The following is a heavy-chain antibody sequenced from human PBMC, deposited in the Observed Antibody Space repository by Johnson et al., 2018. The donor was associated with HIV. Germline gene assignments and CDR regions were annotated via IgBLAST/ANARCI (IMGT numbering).Heavy chain of an antibody. J-gene: IGHJ3*02. CDR2: ISWSSGRI. D-gene: IGHD6-13*01. CDR1: GFTFDDYA. Sequence: VESGGGLVQPGRSLRLSCAASGFTFDDYAMHWVRQAPGKGLEWVSGISWSSGRIGYADSVKGRFTISRDNAKNSLYLQMNNLRAEDTALYYCAKDIGYSSSWYGPYAFDIWGQGTMVTVSS. CDR3: AKDIGYSSSWYGPYAFDI. V-gene: IGHV3-9*01.